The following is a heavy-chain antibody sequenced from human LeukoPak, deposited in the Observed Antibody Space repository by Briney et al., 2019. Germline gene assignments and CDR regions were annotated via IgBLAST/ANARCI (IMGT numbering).Heavy chain of an antibody. CDR1: RFTFSDSH. CDR3: GRGHWGLDY. D-gene: IGHD7-27*01. J-gene: IGHJ4*02. Sequence: GGSLRLSCAASRFTFSDSHMTWIRQAPGKGLEWVSYISNSGSSISYADSVKGRFTTSRDNAKSSLYLQMNSLRAEDTAVYYCGRGHWGLDYWGQGALVTVSS. CDR2: ISNSGSSI. V-gene: IGHV3-11*04.